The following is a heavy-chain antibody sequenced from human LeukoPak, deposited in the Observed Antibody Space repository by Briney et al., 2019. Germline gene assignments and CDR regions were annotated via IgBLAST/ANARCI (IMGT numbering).Heavy chain of an antibody. CDR1: GYTFTSYY. V-gene: IGHV1-46*01. J-gene: IGHJ4*02. Sequence: ASVKVSCKASGYTFTSYYIHWVRPAPGQGLEWMGIINPSGGSTSYAQKFQGRVTMTRDTSTSTVYMELSSLRSEDTAVYYCARRGSYDFWSGYYVDYWGQGTLVTVSS. D-gene: IGHD3-3*01. CDR3: ARRGSYDFWSGYYVDY. CDR2: INPSGGST.